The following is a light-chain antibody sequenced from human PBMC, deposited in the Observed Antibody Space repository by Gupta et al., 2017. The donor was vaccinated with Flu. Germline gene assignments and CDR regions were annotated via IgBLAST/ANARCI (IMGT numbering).Light chain of an antibody. CDR1: QNINNF. V-gene: IGKV3-11*01. Sequence: EIVLTQTPATLSLSPGERVTLSCRSSQNINNFLAWYQQRHGQAPRLLISDASNRTTGIPARFSGSGSETNFTLTINSLTPEDVAVYYCQQRSNWPLTFGGGTKVEIK. CDR2: DAS. J-gene: IGKJ4*01. CDR3: QQRSNWPLT.